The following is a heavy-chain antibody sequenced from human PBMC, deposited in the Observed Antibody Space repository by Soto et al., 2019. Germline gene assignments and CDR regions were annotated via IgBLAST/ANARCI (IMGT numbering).Heavy chain of an antibody. V-gene: IGHV3-30*03. CDR1: GFTFSSYG. J-gene: IGHJ6*02. CDR3: VGDRWDYYYYGMDV. D-gene: IGHD3-16*01. Sequence: QVQLVESGGGVVQPGRSLRLSCAACGFTFSSYGMHWVRQAPGKGLEWVAVISYDGSNKYYADSVKGRFTISRDNSKNTLYLQMNGLRAEDTAVYYCVGDRWDYYYYGMDVWGQGTTVTVSS. CDR2: ISYDGSNK.